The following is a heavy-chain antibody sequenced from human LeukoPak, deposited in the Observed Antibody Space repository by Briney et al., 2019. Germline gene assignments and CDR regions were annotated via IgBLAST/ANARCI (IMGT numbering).Heavy chain of an antibody. CDR2: MNPNSGNT. D-gene: IGHD2/OR15-2a*01. V-gene: IGHV1-8*03. CDR3: ARNFYGNAFDI. Sequence: ASVKVSCKASGYTFTGYYMHWVRQAPGQGLEWMGWMNPNSGNTGYAQKFQGRVTLTRNPSRNTAYMELSSLRSEDTAVYFCARNFYGNAFDIWGQGTMVTVSS. J-gene: IGHJ3*02. CDR1: GYTFTGYY.